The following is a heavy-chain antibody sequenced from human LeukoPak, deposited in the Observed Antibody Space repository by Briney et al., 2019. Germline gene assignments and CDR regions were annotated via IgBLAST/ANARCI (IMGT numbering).Heavy chain of an antibody. J-gene: IGHJ4*02. V-gene: IGHV1-58*01. CDR2: IVVGSDNT. D-gene: IGHD1-26*01. CDR3: ATVRSGSYTGDY. Sequence: SVRVSCKASGFTFTSSAVQWLRQARGQRLERVGWIVVGSDNTNYAQKFQKRVTITRDMSTSTAYMELSSLRAEDTAVYYCATVRSGSYTGDYWGQGTLVTVSS. CDR1: GFTFTSSA.